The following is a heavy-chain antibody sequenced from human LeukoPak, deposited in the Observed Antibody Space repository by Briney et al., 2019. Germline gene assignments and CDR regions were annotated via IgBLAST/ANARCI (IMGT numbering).Heavy chain of an antibody. Sequence: GGSLRLSCAASGFIFSDYNMNWVRQAPGKGLEWISYISTDSTTTYYADSVKGRFIVYRDNARNSLYLQMDSLRADDTAVYFCATGVCDDWGQGAIVTVSS. CDR1: GFIFSDYN. D-gene: IGHD7-27*01. V-gene: IGHV3-48*04. CDR3: ATGVCDD. CDR2: ISTDSTTT. J-gene: IGHJ4*02.